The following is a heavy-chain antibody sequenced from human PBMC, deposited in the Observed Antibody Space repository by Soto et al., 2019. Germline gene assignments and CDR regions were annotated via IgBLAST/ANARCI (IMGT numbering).Heavy chain of an antibody. CDR1: GFTFSSYW. V-gene: IGHV3-74*01. CDR3: ARISQGTYCRGGNCYSDY. CDR2: INGDGIST. J-gene: IGHJ4*02. D-gene: IGHD2-15*01. Sequence: GGSLRLSCAASGFTFSSYWMHWVRQDPEKGLVWVSRINGDGISTSYADSVKGRFTISRDNAKDTLYLHMNSLGAEGTAVYYCARISQGTYCRGGNCYSDYWCQGALVTVSS.